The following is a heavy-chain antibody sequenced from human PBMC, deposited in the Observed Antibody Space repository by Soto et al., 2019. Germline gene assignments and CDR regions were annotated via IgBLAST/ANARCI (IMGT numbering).Heavy chain of an antibody. CDR2: ISDSGGST. V-gene: IGHV3-23*01. D-gene: IGHD2-2*02. CDR3: AKRVPAAIGGAFDI. CDR1: GFTFSNYA. J-gene: IGHJ3*02. Sequence: EVQLLESGGGLVQRGGSLRLSCAASGFTFSNYAMNWVRQAPGKGLEWVSGISDSGGSTYYADSVKGRFTISRDNSKNTLYLQMNSLRAEDTAVYYCAKRVPAAIGGAFDIWGQGTMVTVSS.